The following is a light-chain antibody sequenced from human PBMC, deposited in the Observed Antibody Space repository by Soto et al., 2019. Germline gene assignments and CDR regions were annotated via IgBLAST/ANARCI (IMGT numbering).Light chain of an antibody. CDR1: SSDVGSYNL. Sequence: QSALTQPASVSGSPGQSITISCTGTSSDVGSYNLVSWYQQHPGKAPKLMIYEGSKRPSGASNRFSGSKSGNTASLTISGLQAEDEADYYCCSYAGSVYVFGTGTKVTVL. CDR3: CSYAGSVYV. J-gene: IGLJ1*01. V-gene: IGLV2-23*01. CDR2: EGS.